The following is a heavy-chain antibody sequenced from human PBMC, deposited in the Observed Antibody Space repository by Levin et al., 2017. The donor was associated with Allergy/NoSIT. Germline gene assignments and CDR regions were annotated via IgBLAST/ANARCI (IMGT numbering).Heavy chain of an antibody. CDR2: INWNGGST. CDR1: GFTFDDYG. Sequence: GGSLRLSCAASGFTFDDYGMSWVRQAPGKGLEWVSGINWNGGSTGYADSVKGRFTISRDNAKNSLYLQMNSLRAEDTALYYCARARDDYGDYYFDYWGQGTLVTVSS. V-gene: IGHV3-20*04. D-gene: IGHD4-17*01. CDR3: ARARDDYGDYYFDY. J-gene: IGHJ4*02.